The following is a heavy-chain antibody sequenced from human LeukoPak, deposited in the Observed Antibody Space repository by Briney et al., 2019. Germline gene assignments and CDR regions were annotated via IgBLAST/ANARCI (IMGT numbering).Heavy chain of an antibody. CDR2: IYYSGST. D-gene: IGHD3-10*01. V-gene: IGHV4-31*03. CDR1: GGSISSGGYY. CDR3: ARRGLEVGMSDY. Sequence: PSETLSLTCTVSGGSISSGGYYWSWIRQHPGKGLEWIGYIYYSGSTYYNPSLKSRVTISVDTSKNQFSLKLSSVTAADTAVYYCARRGLEVGMSDYWGQGTLVTVSS. J-gene: IGHJ4*02.